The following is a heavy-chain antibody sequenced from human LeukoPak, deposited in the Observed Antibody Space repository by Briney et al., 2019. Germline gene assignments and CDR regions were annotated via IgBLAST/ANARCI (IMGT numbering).Heavy chain of an antibody. D-gene: IGHD2-2*01. V-gene: IGHV4-30-4*08. Sequence: SQTLSLTCTVSGGSISSGDYYWSWIRQPPGKGLEWIAYIYYSGSTYYNPSLKSRVTISVDTSKNQFSLKLSSVTAADTAVYYCARDRSDCSSTSCYDAFDIWGQGTMVTVSS. J-gene: IGHJ3*02. CDR1: GGSISSGDYY. CDR2: IYYSGST. CDR3: ARDRSDCSSTSCYDAFDI.